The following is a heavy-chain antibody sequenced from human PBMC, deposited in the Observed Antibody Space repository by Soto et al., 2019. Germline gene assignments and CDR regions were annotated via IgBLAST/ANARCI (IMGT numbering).Heavy chain of an antibody. J-gene: IGHJ4*02. D-gene: IGHD4-17*01. CDR3: ARVRGPSYGDYEGAFDY. CDR1: GGSISSYY. V-gene: IGHV4-59*01. Sequence: SETLSLTCTVSGGSISSYYWSWIRQPPGKGLEWIGYIYYSGSTNYNPSLKSRVTISVDTSKNQFSLKLSSVTAADTAVYYCARVRGPSYGDYEGAFDYWGQGTLVTVSS. CDR2: IYYSGST.